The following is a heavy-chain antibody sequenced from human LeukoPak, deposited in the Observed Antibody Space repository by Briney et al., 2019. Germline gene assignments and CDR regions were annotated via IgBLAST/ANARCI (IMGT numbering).Heavy chain of an antibody. V-gene: IGHV4-4*02. D-gene: IGHD3-9*01. CDR3: ARDLELRYFDWLFPRYFDL. CDR2: IYHSGTT. CDR1: GGSISSNNW. Sequence: SETLSLTCAVSGGSISSNNWWSWVRQSPGKGLEWIGEIYHSGTTNYNPSLKSRATISVDKSKNQLSLNLSSVTAADTAVYYCARDLELRYFDWLFPRYFDLWGRGTLVTVSS. J-gene: IGHJ2*01.